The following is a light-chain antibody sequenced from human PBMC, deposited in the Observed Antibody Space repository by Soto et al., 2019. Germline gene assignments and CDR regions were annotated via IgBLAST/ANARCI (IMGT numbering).Light chain of an antibody. CDR1: QSINTW. CDR3: QQYQTYSRT. J-gene: IGKJ1*01. CDR2: DGS. Sequence: DIQMTQSPSTLSAAIGDRIIITCRSSQSINTWLAWYQQKPGEAPKLLIYDGSTLARGGPSRFSGSGSETEFTRTISRLQPDDFATFYCQQYQTYSRTFGQGTKVEV. V-gene: IGKV1-5*03.